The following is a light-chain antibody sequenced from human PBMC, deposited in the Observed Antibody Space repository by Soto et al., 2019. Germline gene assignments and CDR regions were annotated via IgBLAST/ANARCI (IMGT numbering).Light chain of an antibody. Sequence: DIPMTQSPSSLSASVGDRVTITCRASQSISSYLNWYQQKPGKAPKLLIYAASSLQSGVPSRFSGSGSGTDFTLTISSLQPEDFATYYCQQSYSTPQHTFGQGTKLEIK. V-gene: IGKV1-39*01. CDR2: AAS. CDR3: QQSYSTPQHT. CDR1: QSISSY. J-gene: IGKJ2*01.